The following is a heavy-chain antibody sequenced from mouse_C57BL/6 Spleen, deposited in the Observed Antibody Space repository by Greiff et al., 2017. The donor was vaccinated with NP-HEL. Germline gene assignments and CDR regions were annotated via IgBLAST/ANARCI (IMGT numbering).Heavy chain of an antibody. D-gene: IGHD2-5*01. CDR3: ARGPFYSNYAMDY. V-gene: IGHV1-55*01. CDR1: GYTFTSYW. CDR2: FYPGSGST. Sequence: QVQLQQPGAELVKPGASVKMSCKASGYTFTSYWITWVKQRPGQGLEWIGDFYPGSGSTNYNEKFKSKATLTVDTSSSTAYMQLSSLTSEDSAVYYCARGPFYSNYAMDYWGQGTSVTVSS. J-gene: IGHJ4*01.